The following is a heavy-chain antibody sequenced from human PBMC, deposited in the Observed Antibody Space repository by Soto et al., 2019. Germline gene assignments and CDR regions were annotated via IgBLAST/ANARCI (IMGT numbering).Heavy chain of an antibody. CDR2: IIPIFGTA. D-gene: IGHD2-15*01. J-gene: IGHJ4*02. CDR3: ARDHCSGGRCYGDY. Sequence: APVTVSCKACGGAFIIYAISWVRQAPGQGLEWMGGIIPIFGTANYAQKFQGRVTITADKSTSTAYMELSSLRSEDTAVYYCARDHCSGGRCYGDYWGQGTLVTVSS. V-gene: IGHV1-69*06. CDR1: GGAFIIYA.